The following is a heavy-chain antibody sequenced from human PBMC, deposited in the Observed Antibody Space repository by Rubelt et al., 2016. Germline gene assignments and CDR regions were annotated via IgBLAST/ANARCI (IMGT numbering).Heavy chain of an antibody. CDR3: ARMGSLDY. D-gene: IGHD3-16*01. CDR2: IKQCGCGK. Sequence: EVQLVESGGGLVQPGGSLRLSCAASGFTFSSYWMSWVRQGPGKGLEWVANIKQCGCGKYFVDFLKGRFTISRDNAKNSLYLQMNSLRAEDTAVYYCARMGSLDYWGQGTLVTVSS. J-gene: IGHJ4*02. CDR1: GFTFSSYW. V-gene: IGHV3-7*01.